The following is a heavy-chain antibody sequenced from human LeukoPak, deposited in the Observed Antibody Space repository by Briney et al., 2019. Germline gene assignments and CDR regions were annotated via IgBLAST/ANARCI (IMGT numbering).Heavy chain of an antibody. CDR1: GFTFSSYG. CDR2: IWYDGSNK. Sequence: GRSLRLSCAASGFTFSSYGMHWVRQAPGKGLEWVAVIWYDGSNKYYADSVKGRFTISRDNSKNTLYLQMNSLRAEDTAVYHCASSRGYSYGYYFDYWGQGTLVTVSS. V-gene: IGHV3-33*01. J-gene: IGHJ4*02. D-gene: IGHD5-18*01. CDR3: ASSRGYSYGYYFDY.